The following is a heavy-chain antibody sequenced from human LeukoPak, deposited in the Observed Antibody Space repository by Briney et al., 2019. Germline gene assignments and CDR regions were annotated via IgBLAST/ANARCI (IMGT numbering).Heavy chain of an antibody. CDR3: ARSRLNYDFWSDSLYYYYGMDV. Sequence: SETLSLTCTVSGGSISRYYWSWIRQPPGKGLEWIGYIYYSGSTNYNPSLKSRVTISVDTSKNQFSLKLSSVTAADTAVYYCARSRLNYDFWSDSLYYYYGMDVWGQGTTVTVSS. CDR1: GGSISRYY. J-gene: IGHJ6*02. V-gene: IGHV4-59*01. D-gene: IGHD3-3*01. CDR2: IYYSGST.